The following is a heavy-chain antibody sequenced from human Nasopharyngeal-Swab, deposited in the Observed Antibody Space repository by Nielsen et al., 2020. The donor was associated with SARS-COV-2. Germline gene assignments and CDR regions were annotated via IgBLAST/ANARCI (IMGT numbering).Heavy chain of an antibody. Sequence: WIRQPPGKGLEWIAYVHYSGSTDYNPSPKSRVTVSADTVMNQFSLKLDSVTAADTAVYYCARGTMIYFDYWGQGTLVTVSS. D-gene: IGHD3-22*01. CDR2: VHYSGST. J-gene: IGHJ4*02. CDR3: ARGTMIYFDY. V-gene: IGHV4-59*01.